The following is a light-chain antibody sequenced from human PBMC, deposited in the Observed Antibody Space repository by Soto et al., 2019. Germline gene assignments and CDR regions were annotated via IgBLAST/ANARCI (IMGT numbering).Light chain of an antibody. CDR1: QSISSW. CDR3: QQYNTL. V-gene: IGKV1-5*01. CDR2: DAS. J-gene: IGKJ1*01. Sequence: DIQMTQSPSTLSASVGDRVTITCRASQSISSWLAWYQQKPGKAPKLLIYDASSLESGGPSRFSGSGSGTEFTLTISSLQPDDFATYYCQQYNTLFGQGTKVEIK.